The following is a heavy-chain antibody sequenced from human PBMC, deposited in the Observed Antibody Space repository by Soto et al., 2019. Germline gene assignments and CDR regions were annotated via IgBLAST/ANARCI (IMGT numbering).Heavy chain of an antibody. J-gene: IGHJ6*02. D-gene: IGHD2-2*01. CDR3: ARVGCISTSCYAPYYYDYYGMDF. CDR2: ISYDGSNK. CDR1: GFTFSSYA. Sequence: QVQLVESGGGVVQPGRSLRLSCAASGFTFSSYAMHWVRQAPGKGLEWVAVISYDGSNKYYADSVQGRFTISRDNSKNPLYLQLNSLTAEYTAVYYCARVGCISTSCYAPYYYDYYGMDFWGQGTTVTVS. V-gene: IGHV3-30-3*01.